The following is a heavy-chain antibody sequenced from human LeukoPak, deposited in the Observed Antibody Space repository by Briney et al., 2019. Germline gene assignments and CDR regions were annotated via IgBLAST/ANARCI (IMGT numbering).Heavy chain of an antibody. J-gene: IGHJ4*02. CDR3: AKEIAIFGVVIDFDY. Sequence: GGSLRLSCAASGFTFGSCAMSWVRQAPGKGLEWVSAISGSGGSTYYADSVKGRFTISRDNSKNTLYLQMNSLRAEDTAVYYCAKEIAIFGVVIDFDYWGQGTLVTVSS. CDR1: GFTFGSCA. D-gene: IGHD3-3*01. CDR2: ISGSGGST. V-gene: IGHV3-23*01.